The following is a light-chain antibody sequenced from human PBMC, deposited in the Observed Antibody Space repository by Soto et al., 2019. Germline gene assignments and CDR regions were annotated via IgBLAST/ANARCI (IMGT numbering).Light chain of an antibody. CDR1: SSDAGNYIF. CDR3: VSYTTSASYV. J-gene: IGLJ1*01. CDR2: DIN. V-gene: IGLV2-14*01. Sequence: QSVLTQPASVSGSPGQSITISCTGTSSDAGNYIFVSWYRQHPGKAPKLMIYDINNRPSGVSNRFSGSKSGNTASLTISGLQAEDEADYYCVSYTTSASYVFGTGTKVTAL.